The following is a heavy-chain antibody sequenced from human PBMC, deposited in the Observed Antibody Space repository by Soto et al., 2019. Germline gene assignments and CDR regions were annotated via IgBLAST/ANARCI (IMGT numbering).Heavy chain of an antibody. V-gene: IGHV4-39*01. CDR1: GGSISSSSYY. J-gene: IGHJ4*02. D-gene: IGHD6-19*01. CDR2: IYYSGST. CDR3: AGPRGWLGLPSEGFDY. Sequence: QLQLQESGPGLVKPSETLSLTCTVSGGSISSSSYYWGWIRQPPGKGLEWIGSIYYSGSTYYNPSLKSRVTISVDTSKNQFSLKLSSVTAADTAVYYCAGPRGWLGLPSEGFDYWGQGTLVTVSS.